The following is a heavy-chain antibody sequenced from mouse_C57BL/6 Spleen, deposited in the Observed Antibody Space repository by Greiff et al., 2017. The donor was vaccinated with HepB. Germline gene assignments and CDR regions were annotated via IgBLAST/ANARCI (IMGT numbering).Heavy chain of an antibody. D-gene: IGHD1-1*01. CDR2: IDPSDSET. CDR3: AREDTTVVAKDAMDY. J-gene: IGHJ4*01. V-gene: IGHV1-52*01. CDR1: GYTFTSYW. Sequence: VQLQQPGAELVRPGSSVKLSCKASGYTFTSYWMHWVKQRPIQGLEWIGNIDPSDSETHYNQKFKDKATLTVDKSSSTAYMQLSSLTSEDSAVYYCAREDTTVVAKDAMDYWGQGTSVTVSS.